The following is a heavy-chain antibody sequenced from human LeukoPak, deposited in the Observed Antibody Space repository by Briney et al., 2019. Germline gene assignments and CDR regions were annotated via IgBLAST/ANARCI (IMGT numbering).Heavy chain of an antibody. Sequence: PGGSLRLSCAASGFTFSSYWMHWVRQAPGKGLVWVSRITSDGSSTSYADSVKGRFTISRDNAKNTLYLQMNSLRAEDTAVYYYTGLDYWGQGTLVTVSS. CDR1: GFTFSSYW. J-gene: IGHJ4*02. CDR2: ITSDGSST. CDR3: TGLDY. D-gene: IGHD2-8*02. V-gene: IGHV3-74*01.